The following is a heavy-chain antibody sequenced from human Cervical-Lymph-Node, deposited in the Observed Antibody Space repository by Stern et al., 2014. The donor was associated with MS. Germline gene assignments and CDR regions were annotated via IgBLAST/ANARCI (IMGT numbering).Heavy chain of an antibody. CDR1: GGSISSSNYY. D-gene: IGHD3-10*01. J-gene: IGHJ4*02. Sequence: QLQLQESGPGLVKPSETLSLTCTVSGGSISSSNYYWGWIRQPPGKGLEWIGNIYYSGSTYYNPSLKSRVTISVDTSKTQFSLRLNSVTAADTAVYFCARLYGSAFDYWGQGSLVTVSS. CDR3: ARLYGSAFDY. CDR2: IYYSGST. V-gene: IGHV4-39*01.